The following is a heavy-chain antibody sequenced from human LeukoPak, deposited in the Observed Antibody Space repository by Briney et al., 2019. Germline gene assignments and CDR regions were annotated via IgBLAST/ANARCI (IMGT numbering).Heavy chain of an antibody. CDR3: VRDSRYGSGWFEDGLDF. CDR2: INDRGST. V-gene: IGHV4-59*01. J-gene: IGHJ6*02. Sequence: PSETLSLTCTVSGGSISPYYWSWIRQPPGQGLEWLGHINDRGSTNYNPSLQGRVTISIDTSKNQFSLKVNSVTAADTAVYYCVRDSRYGSGWFEDGLDFWGQGTTVTVSS. D-gene: IGHD6-13*01. CDR1: GGSISPYY.